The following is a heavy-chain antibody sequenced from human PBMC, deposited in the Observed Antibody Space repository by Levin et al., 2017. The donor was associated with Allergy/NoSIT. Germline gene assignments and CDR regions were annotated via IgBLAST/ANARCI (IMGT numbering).Heavy chain of an antibody. V-gene: IGHV3-30-3*01. CDR1: GFTFSSYA. J-gene: IGHJ3*02. Sequence: SCAASGFTFSSYAMHWVRQATGKGLEWVAVISYDGSNKYYADSVKGRFTISRDNSKNTLYLQMNSLRSEDTAVYYCARGLPGAYAFDIWGQGTMVTVSS. CDR3: ARGLPGAYAFDI. D-gene: IGHD3-10*01. CDR2: ISYDGSNK.